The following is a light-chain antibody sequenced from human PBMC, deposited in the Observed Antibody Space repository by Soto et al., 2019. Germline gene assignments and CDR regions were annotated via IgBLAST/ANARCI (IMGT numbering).Light chain of an antibody. CDR1: QSLLHNNGYNY. CDR3: RQAIQPPPT. CDR2: FGS. Sequence: DIVMTQSPLSLPVTPGEPASISCRSSQSLLHNNGYNYLEWYLQKPGQSPQLLISFGSNRASGVPDRFSGSGSDTDFPLKISSVEAEDVGVYYCRQAIQPPPTFGQGTKVELK. J-gene: IGKJ1*01. V-gene: IGKV2-28*01.